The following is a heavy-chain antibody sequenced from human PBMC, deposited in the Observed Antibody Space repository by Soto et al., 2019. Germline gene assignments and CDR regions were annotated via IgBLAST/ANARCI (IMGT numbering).Heavy chain of an antibody. D-gene: IGHD3-10*01. Sequence: ETLCVTCSVSGGAINSSWWSWIRQPAGKGLEWIGRVYSSGTTDYNPSLNSRATLSVETSKNQFSLKLSSVTAADTAVYYCARDIGPSAYGEGSWGQG. CDR3: ARDIGPSAYGEGS. J-gene: IGHJ5*02. V-gene: IGHV4-4*07. CDR1: GGAINSSW. CDR2: VYSSGTT.